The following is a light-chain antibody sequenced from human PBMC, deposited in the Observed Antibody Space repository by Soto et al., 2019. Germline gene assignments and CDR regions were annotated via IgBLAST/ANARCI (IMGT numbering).Light chain of an antibody. CDR1: RSLTRW. CDR2: KAS. J-gene: IGKJ1*01. V-gene: IGKV1-5*03. CDR3: QHYNSYSEA. Sequence: QMSQSPPTLSASVVDRVNITCRASRSLTRWMAWYQQKPGKAPKLLIYKASTLKSGVPSRFSGSGSGTEFTLTISSLQPDDFATYYCQHYNSYSEAFGQGTKVDIK.